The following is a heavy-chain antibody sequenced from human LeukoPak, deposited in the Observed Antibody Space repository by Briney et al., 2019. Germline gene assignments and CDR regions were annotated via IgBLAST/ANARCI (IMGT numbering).Heavy chain of an antibody. V-gene: IGHV1-69*05. CDR3: ARAVIAARPWGYFDY. CDR1: GGTFSSYA. CDR2: IIPIFGTA. J-gene: IGHJ4*02. Sequence: ASVKVSCKASGGTFSSYAISWVRQAPGQGLEWMGGIIPIFGTANYAQKFQGRVTITTDESTSTAYMELSSLRSEDTAVYYCARAVIAARPWGYFDYWGQGTLVTVSS. D-gene: IGHD6-6*01.